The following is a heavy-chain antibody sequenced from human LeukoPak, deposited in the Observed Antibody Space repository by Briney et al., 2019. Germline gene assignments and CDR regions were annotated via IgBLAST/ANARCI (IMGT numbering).Heavy chain of an antibody. CDR3: ARDSGSYSIDY. J-gene: IGHJ4*02. V-gene: IGHV3-33*01. D-gene: IGHD3-10*01. CDR1: GFTFSSYG. Sequence: GGSLRLSCAASGFTFSSYGMHWVRQAPGKGLKWVAVIWYDGSNKYYADSVKGRFTISRDNSKNTLYLQMNSLRAEDTAVYYCARDSGSYSIDYWGQGTLVTVSS. CDR2: IWYDGSNK.